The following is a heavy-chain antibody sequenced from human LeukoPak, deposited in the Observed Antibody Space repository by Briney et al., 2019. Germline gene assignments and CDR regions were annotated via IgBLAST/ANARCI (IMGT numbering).Heavy chain of an antibody. CDR1: GGTFSSCA. D-gene: IGHD3-3*01. J-gene: IGHJ4*02. CDR3: ARDRLVKNYDFWSGQWN. V-gene: IGHV1-69*13. CDR2: IIPIFGTA. Sequence: SVKVSCKASGGTFSSCAISWVRQAPGQGLEWMGGIIPIFGTANYAQKFQGRVTITADESTSTAYMELSSLRSEDTAVYYCARDRLVKNYDFWSGQWNWGQGTLVTVSS.